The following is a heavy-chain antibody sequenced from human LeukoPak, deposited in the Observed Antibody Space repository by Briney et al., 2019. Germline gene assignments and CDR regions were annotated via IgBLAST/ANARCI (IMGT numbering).Heavy chain of an antibody. CDR1: GYIFIKYG. Sequence: ASMKVSCKASGYIFIKYGITWVRQAPGQGLEWMGWINFYNGNKKYAHKFQGRVTMTTDISTRTAYMDLKRLRSDETAVYYCARCSFLREVHEDDAPEISGQGKMVTVSS. V-gene: IGHV1-18*01. CDR2: INFYNGNK. J-gene: IGHJ3*02. CDR3: ARCSFLREVHEDDAPEI. D-gene: IGHD1-26*01.